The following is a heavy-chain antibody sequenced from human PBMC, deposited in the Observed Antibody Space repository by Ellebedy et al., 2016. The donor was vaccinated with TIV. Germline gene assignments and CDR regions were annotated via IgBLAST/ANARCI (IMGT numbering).Heavy chain of an antibody. D-gene: IGHD5-12*01. Sequence: GESLKISCAASGFTFSTYGMHWVRQAPGKGLEWVAVLWYDGSREYYADSVKGRFTVSRDNSKNTLYLQMNSLRTEDTAVYYCATERSGYDFDYWGQGTLFTVSA. CDR2: LWYDGSRE. CDR3: ATERSGYDFDY. CDR1: GFTFSTYG. V-gene: IGHV3-33*01. J-gene: IGHJ4*02.